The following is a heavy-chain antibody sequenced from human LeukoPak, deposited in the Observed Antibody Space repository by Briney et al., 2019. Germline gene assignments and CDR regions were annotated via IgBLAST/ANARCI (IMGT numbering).Heavy chain of an antibody. CDR2: IYYSGST. D-gene: IGHD1-1*01. CDR1: GGSISIGGYY. CDR3: ATTTGTTSHDAFDI. J-gene: IGHJ3*02. V-gene: IGHV4-31*03. Sequence: SETLSLTCTVSGGSISIGGYYWSWIRQHPGKGLEWIGYIYYSGSTYYNPSLKSRVTISVDTSKNQFSLKLSSVTAADTAAYYCATTTGTTSHDAFDIWGQGTMVTVSS.